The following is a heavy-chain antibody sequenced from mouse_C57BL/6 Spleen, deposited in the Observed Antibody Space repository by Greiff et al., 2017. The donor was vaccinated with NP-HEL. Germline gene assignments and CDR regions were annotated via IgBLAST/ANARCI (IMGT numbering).Heavy chain of an antibody. D-gene: IGHD1-1*01. J-gene: IGHJ2*01. CDR1: GYTFTDYY. Sequence: VQLQQSGPELVKPGASVKISCKASGYTFTDYYMNWVKQSHGKSLEWIGDINPNNGGTSYNQKFKGTATLTVDKSSSTAYMELRSLTSEDSAVYYCARNYYGSLYYFDYWGQGTTLTVSS. CDR3: ARNYYGSLYYFDY. CDR2: INPNNGGT. V-gene: IGHV1-26*01.